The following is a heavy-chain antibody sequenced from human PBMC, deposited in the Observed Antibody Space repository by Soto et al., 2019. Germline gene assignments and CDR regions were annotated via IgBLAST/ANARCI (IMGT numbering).Heavy chain of an antibody. CDR3: APRVGLHGTWNGGSFDF. J-gene: IGHJ4*02. CDR2: IYWDDDK. V-gene: IGHV2-5*02. CDR1: GFSLSTSGVG. Sequence: QISLKESGPTRVKPTQTLTLTCTFSGFSLSTSGVGVGWIRQPPGKALQQLALIYWDDDKRYSPSLKSRLTITKDPSTNQVVLTMTNMDPVDTATYYCAPRVGLHGTWNGGSFDFWGQGAQVTVSS. D-gene: IGHD1-1*01.